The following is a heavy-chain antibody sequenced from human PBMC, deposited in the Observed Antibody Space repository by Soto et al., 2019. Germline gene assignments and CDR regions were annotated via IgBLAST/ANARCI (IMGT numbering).Heavy chain of an antibody. D-gene: IGHD6-13*01. V-gene: IGHV3-48*03. CDR3: AREFLGIAAADDLDY. CDR1: GFTFSSYE. J-gene: IGHJ4*02. Sequence: GGSLRLSCAASGFTFSSYEMNWVRQAPGKGLEWVSYISSSGSTIYYADSVKGRFTISRDNAKNSLYLQINSLRAEDTAVYYCAREFLGIAAADDLDYWGQGPLVPVSS. CDR2: ISSSGSTI.